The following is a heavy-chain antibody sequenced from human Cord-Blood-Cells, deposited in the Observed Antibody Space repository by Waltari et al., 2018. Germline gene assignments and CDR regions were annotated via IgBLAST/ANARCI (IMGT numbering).Heavy chain of an antibody. J-gene: IGHJ3*02. D-gene: IGHD4-17*01. Sequence: SGSTNYNPSLKSRVTISVDTSKNQFSRKLSSGTAADTAVYYCARDSTVTTAFDIWGQGTMVTVSS. CDR3: ARDSTVTTAFDI. V-gene: IGHV4-59*01. CDR2: SGST.